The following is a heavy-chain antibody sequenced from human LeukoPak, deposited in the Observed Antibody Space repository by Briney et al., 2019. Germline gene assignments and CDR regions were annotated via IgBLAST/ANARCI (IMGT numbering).Heavy chain of an antibody. V-gene: IGHV3-23*01. J-gene: IGHJ6*02. CDR2: LSGTGGST. CDR3: ARDGKHCSGGSCYSPIDYYYGMDV. D-gene: IGHD2-15*01. CDR1: GFTFSNYA. Sequence: PGGSLRLSCAASGFTFSNYAMSWVRQAPGKGLEWVSTLSGTGGSTYYADSVKGRFTISRDNSKNTLYLQMNSLRAEDTAVYYCARDGKHCSGGSCYSPIDYYYGMDVWGQGTTVTVSS.